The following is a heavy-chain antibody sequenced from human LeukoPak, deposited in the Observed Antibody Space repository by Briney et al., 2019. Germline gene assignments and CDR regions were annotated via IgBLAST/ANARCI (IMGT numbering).Heavy chain of an antibody. J-gene: IGHJ4*02. V-gene: IGHV1-69*05. CDR2: IIPIFGTA. CDR1: GGTFSSYA. D-gene: IGHD3-3*01. Sequence: SVKVSCKASGGTFSSYAISWVRQAPGQGLEWMGGIIPIFGTANYAQKFQGRVTITTDESTSTAYMELSSLRSEDTAVYYCARDTLLYDLWSGYYTPYYFDYWGQGTLVTVSS. CDR3: ARDTLLYDLWSGYYTPYYFDY.